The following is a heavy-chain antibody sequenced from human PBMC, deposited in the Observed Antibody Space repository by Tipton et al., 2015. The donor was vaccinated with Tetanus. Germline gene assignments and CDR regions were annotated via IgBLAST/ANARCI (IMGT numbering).Heavy chain of an antibody. CDR2: IYYSGST. D-gene: IGHD3-22*01. CDR3: ARAYYYDSSGNYYFDY. V-gene: IGHV4-61*01. CDR1: GGSVSSGSYY. Sequence: TLSLTCTVSGGSVSSGSYYWSWIRQPPGKGLEWIGYIYYSGSTNYNPSLKSRVTISVDTSKNQFSLKLSSVTAADTAVYYCARAYYYDSSGNYYFDYWGQGTLVTVSS. J-gene: IGHJ4*02.